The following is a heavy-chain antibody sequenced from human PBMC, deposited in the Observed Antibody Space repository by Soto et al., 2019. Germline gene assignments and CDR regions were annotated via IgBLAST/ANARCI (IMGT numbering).Heavy chain of an antibody. Sequence: ASVKVSCKASGYTFTSYGISWVRQAPGQGLEWMGWISAYNGNTNYAQKLQGRVTMTTDTSTSTAYMELRSLRVEDTAVYFCVKDYGWTTGPGTGYFDSWGQGTLVTVSS. CDR2: ISAYNGNT. J-gene: IGHJ4*02. V-gene: IGHV1-18*01. D-gene: IGHD6-13*01. CDR1: GYTFTSYG. CDR3: VKDYGWTTGPGTGYFDS.